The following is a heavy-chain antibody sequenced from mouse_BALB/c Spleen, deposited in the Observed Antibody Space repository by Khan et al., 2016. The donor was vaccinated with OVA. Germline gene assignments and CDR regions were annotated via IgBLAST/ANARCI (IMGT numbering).Heavy chain of an antibody. CDR1: GYTFTNCG. Sequence: QIQLVQSGPELKKPGETVKISCKASGYTFTNCGMNWVKQAPGKGLKWMGWINTYTGEPTYADDFKGRFASSLETSASTAYLQINTLKNEDTATYFCARPPYFSYVMDYWGQGTSVTVSS. CDR3: ARPPYFSYVMDY. CDR2: INTYTGEP. D-gene: IGHD2-10*01. V-gene: IGHV9-3-1*01. J-gene: IGHJ4*01.